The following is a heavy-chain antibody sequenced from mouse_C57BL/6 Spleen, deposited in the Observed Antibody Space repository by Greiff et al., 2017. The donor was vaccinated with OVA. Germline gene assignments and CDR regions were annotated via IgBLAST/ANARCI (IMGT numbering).Heavy chain of an antibody. D-gene: IGHD2-4*01. CDR2: IYPGDGDT. CDR3: ARDDDYDDFDY. CDR1: GYAFSSYW. V-gene: IGHV1-80*01. Sequence: VKLVESGAELVKPGASVKISCKASGYAFSSYWMNWVKQRPGKGLEWIGQIYPGDGDTNYNGKFKGKATLTADKSSSTAYMQLSSLTSEDSAVYFCARDDDYDDFDYWGQGTTLTVSS. J-gene: IGHJ2*01.